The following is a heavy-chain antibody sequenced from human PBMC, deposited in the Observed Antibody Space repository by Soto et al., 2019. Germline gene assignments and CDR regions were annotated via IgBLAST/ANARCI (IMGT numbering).Heavy chain of an antibody. V-gene: IGHV4-59*01. CDR2: ISYSGNT. CDR1: GGSISNFY. J-gene: IGHJ4*02. D-gene: IGHD2-8*01. Sequence: PSETLSVTCTVSGGSISNFYWSWIRQPPGKGLEWIGYISYSGNTNYNPSLKSRVSISVDTSKNQLSLNLTSVTAADTAVYYCARAPMVLSRSYSDSWGPGTPVTVST. CDR3: ARAPMVLSRSYSDS.